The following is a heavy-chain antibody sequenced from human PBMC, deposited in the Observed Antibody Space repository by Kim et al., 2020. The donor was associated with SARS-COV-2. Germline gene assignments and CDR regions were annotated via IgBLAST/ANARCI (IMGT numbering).Heavy chain of an antibody. Sequence: GESLKISCKGSGYSFTSYWIGWVRQMPGKGLEWMGIIYPGDSDTRYSPSFQGQVTISADKSISTAYLQWSSLKASDTAMYYCARHSALPVVPAAIRPARGPQTDAFDIWGQGTMVTVSS. CDR3: ARHSALPVVPAAIRPARGPQTDAFDI. J-gene: IGHJ3*02. CDR1: GYSFTSYW. V-gene: IGHV5-51*01. D-gene: IGHD2-2*01. CDR2: IYPGDSDT.